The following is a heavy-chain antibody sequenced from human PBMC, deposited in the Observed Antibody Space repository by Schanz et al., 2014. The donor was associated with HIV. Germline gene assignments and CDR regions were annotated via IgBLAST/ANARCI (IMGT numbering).Heavy chain of an antibody. CDR1: GFTFSSYG. D-gene: IGHD4-17*01. Sequence: VQLVESGGGVVQPGRSLRLSCAASGFTFSSYGMHWVRQVPGKGLEWVSGISGNSGHTWYADSVKGRFAISRDNSKDTLYLQMNGLRAEDTAVYFCARRILTLTSVTHGIDPWGQGTLVTVSS. J-gene: IGHJ5*02. CDR3: ARRILTLTSVTHGIDP. CDR2: ISGNSGHT. V-gene: IGHV3-23*04.